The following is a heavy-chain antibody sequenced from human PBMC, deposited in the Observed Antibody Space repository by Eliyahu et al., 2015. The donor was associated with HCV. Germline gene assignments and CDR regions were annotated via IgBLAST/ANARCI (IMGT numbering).Heavy chain of an antibody. CDR2: INSDGSST. CDR3: AREWELRLHPPVDAFDI. V-gene: IGHV3-74*01. Sequence: GLVWVSRINSDGSSTSYADSVKGRFTISRDNAKNTLYLQMNSLRAEDTAVYYCAREWELRLHPPVDAFDIWGQGTMVTVSS. D-gene: IGHD1-26*01. J-gene: IGHJ3*02.